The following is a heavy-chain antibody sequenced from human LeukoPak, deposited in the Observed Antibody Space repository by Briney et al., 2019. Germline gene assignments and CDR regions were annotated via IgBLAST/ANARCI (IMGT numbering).Heavy chain of an antibody. J-gene: IGHJ4*02. D-gene: IGHD5-12*01. CDR1: GFTFSNYW. CDR2: INQDGSEK. CDR3: ARDIGYGDY. Sequence: PGGSLRLSCAASGFTFSNYWMRWVRQAPGKGLEWVATINQDGSEKYYVDSVKGRFTISRDNAKKSLYLQMNSLRAEDTAVYYCARDIGYGDYWGQGTLVTVSS. V-gene: IGHV3-7*01.